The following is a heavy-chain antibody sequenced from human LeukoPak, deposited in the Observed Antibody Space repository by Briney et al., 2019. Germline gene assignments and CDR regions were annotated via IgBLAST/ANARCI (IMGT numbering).Heavy chain of an antibody. CDR1: GGSIRSYY. CDR2: IYYTGST. V-gene: IGHV4-59*01. D-gene: IGHD6-19*01. Sequence: SETLSLTCTVSGGSIRSYYWSWIRQPPGKGLEWIGYIYYTGSTNYNPSLKSRVTISVDTSKNQFSLNLISVTTADTAVYYCARVLPYSSGWGVDYWGQGALVTVSS. J-gene: IGHJ4*02. CDR3: ARVLPYSSGWGVDY.